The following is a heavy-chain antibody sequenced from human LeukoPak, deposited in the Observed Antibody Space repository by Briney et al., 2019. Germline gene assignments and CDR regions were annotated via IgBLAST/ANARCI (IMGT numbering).Heavy chain of an antibody. Sequence: SETLSLTCAVYGGSFSGYYWGWIRQPPGKGLEWIGSIYYSGSTYYDPSLKSRVTISVDTSKNQFSLKLSSVTAADTAVYYCARLRKSTIFGVVMTKHYYYYYMDVWGKGTTVTVSS. CDR3: ARLRKSTIFGVVMTKHYYYYYMDV. D-gene: IGHD3-3*01. J-gene: IGHJ6*03. CDR2: IYYSGST. CDR1: GGSFSGYY. V-gene: IGHV4-34*01.